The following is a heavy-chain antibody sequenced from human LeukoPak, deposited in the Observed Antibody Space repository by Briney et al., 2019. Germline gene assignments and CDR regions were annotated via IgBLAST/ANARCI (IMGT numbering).Heavy chain of an antibody. CDR1: GFTFDDYG. J-gene: IGHJ6*03. D-gene: IGHD3-3*01. V-gene: IGHV3-20*04. CDR2: INWNGGST. CDR3: ARDFRDYDFWSGYLVNYYYYYYMDV. Sequence: GGSLRLSCAASGFTFDDYGMSWVRHAPGKGLEWVSGINWNGGSTGYADSVKGRFTISRDDAKNSLYLQMNSLRAEDTALYYCARDFRDYDFWSGYLVNYYYYYYMDVWGKGTTVTVSS.